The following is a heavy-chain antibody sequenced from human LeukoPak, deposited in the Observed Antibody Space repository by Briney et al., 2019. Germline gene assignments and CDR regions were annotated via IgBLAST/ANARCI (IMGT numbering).Heavy chain of an antibody. J-gene: IGHJ4*02. Sequence: GGSLRLSCAASGFTFSSYAMSWVRQAPGKGLEWVSAISGSGGSTYYADSVKGRFTIARDNSKNTLYLQMNSLRAEDTAVYYCAKDRADYYGLGSYFGGQGTLVTVSS. CDR2: ISGSGGST. CDR1: GFTFSSYA. D-gene: IGHD3-10*01. CDR3: AKDRADYYGLGSYF. V-gene: IGHV3-23*01.